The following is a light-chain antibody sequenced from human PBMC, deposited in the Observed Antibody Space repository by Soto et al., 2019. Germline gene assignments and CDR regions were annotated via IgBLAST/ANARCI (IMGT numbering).Light chain of an antibody. CDR2: DVS. CDR3: QQYNSYST. Sequence: DIQMTQSPSTLSASVGDRVTITCRASQSISSWLAWYQQKPGKHPKLLIYDVSSLESGVPSRFSGSGSGTEFTLTISSLQPDDFATYYCQQYNSYSTFGQGTKLEIK. V-gene: IGKV1-5*01. J-gene: IGKJ2*01. CDR1: QSISSW.